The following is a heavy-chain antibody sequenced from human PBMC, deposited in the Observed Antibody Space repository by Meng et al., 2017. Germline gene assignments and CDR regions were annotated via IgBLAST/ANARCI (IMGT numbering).Heavy chain of an antibody. CDR3: ARDGTQKKSSSWYFLNYGMDF. J-gene: IGHJ6*02. CDR2: ISYDGSNK. V-gene: IGHV3-30*04. Sequence: GGSLRLSCAASGFTFSSYAMHWVRQAPGKGLEWVAVISYDGSNKYYADSVKGRFTISRDNSKNTLYLQMNSLRAEDTAVYYCARDGTQKKSSSWYFLNYGMDFWGQGTMVTVSS. CDR1: GFTFSSYA. D-gene: IGHD6-13*01.